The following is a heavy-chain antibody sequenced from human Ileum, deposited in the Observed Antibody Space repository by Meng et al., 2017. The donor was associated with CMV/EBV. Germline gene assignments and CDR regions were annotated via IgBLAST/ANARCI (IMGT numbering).Heavy chain of an antibody. CDR2: ISSSSSYI. Sequence: ASGFTFSSYSMNWVRQAPGKGLEWVSSISSSSSYIYYADSVKGRFTISRDNAKNSLYLQMNSLRAEDTAVYYCARDGLRYFGTSGDYWGQGTLVTVSS. J-gene: IGHJ4*02. CDR1: GFTFSSYS. V-gene: IGHV3-21*01. D-gene: IGHD3-9*01. CDR3: ARDGLRYFGTSGDY.